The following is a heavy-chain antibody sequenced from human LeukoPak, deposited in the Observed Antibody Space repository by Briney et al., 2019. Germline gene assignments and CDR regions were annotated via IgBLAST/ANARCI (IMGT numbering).Heavy chain of an antibody. Sequence: PSETLSLTCTVSGGSISSSNYYWAWIRQPPGKGLEWIGSIYYRGSTYYNPSLKGRVTISVDTSKNQFSLKLSSVTAADTAVYYCARRGNSNSSNRFDYWGQGTLVTVSS. CDR1: GGSISSSNYY. CDR2: IYYRGST. J-gene: IGHJ4*02. D-gene: IGHD4-11*01. CDR3: ARRGNSNSSNRFDY. V-gene: IGHV4-39*01.